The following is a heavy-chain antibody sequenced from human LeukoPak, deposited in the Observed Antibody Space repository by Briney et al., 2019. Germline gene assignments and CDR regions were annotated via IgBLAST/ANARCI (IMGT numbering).Heavy chain of an antibody. CDR1: GFTFSSYA. J-gene: IGHJ4*02. V-gene: IGHV3-23*01. CDR3: AKSHYASGSSWFDY. D-gene: IGHD3-10*01. Sequence: GGSLRLSCAASGFTFSSYAMNWVRQAPGKGLEWVSTISGSGGSTYYADSVKGRFTISGDNSKNTLYLQMNSLRAEDTAVYYCAKSHYASGSSWFDYWGQGTLVTVSS. CDR2: ISGSGGST.